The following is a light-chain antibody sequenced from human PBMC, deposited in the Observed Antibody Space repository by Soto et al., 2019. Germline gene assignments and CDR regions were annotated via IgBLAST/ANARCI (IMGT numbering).Light chain of an antibody. J-gene: IGKJ4*01. CDR2: LGS. CDR3: MQALQTPLT. CDR1: QSLFDSDDGTTY. Sequence: DVVMTQSPLSLPVTPGAPASISCRPSQSLFDSDDGTTYLDWYLQKPGQSPQLLIYLGSNRASGVPDRFSGSGSGTDFTLKISRVEAEDVGVYYCMQALQTPLTFGGGTKVDI. V-gene: IGKV2-28*01.